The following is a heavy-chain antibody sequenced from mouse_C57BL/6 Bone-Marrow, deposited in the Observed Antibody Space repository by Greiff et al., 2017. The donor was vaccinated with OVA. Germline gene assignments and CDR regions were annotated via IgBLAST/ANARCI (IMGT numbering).Heavy chain of an antibody. V-gene: IGHV5-12*01. CDR2: ISNGGGST. J-gene: IGHJ3*01. D-gene: IGHD2-3*01. Sequence: EVKGVESGGGLVQPGGSLKLSCAASGFTFSDYYMSWVRQTPEKRLEWVAYISNGGGSTYYPDTVKGRFTISRDNAKHTLDLQMSRLKSEDTAMYYCSSHLDDVFHFAYWGQGTLVTVSA. CDR3: SSHLDDVFHFAY. CDR1: GFTFSDYY.